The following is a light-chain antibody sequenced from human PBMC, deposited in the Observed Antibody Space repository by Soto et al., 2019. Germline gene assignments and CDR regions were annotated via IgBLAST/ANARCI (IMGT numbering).Light chain of an antibody. CDR1: QSVSSN. Sequence: EIVMTQSPATLSVSPGERATLSCRASQSVSSNLAWYQQKPGQAPRLLIYGASTRATGIPARFSGSGSGTEFTLNIISLQSEDFAVYYCQQYNNWPPFTLGPGTKVDIK. J-gene: IGKJ3*01. V-gene: IGKV3-15*01. CDR2: GAS. CDR3: QQYNNWPPFT.